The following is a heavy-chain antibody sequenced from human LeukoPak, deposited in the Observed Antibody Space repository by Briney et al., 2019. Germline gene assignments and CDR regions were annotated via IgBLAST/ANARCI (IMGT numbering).Heavy chain of an antibody. D-gene: IGHD3-22*01. CDR2: ISGSGGST. Sequence: GGSLRLSCAASGFTFSSYAMSWVRQAPGKGLEWVSAISGSGGSTYYADSVKGRFTISRDNSKNTLYLQMSSLRAEDTAVYYCAKSGYYDSSGYYPPFDYWGQGTLVTVSS. CDR1: GFTFSSYA. J-gene: IGHJ4*02. CDR3: AKSGYYDSSGYYPPFDY. V-gene: IGHV3-23*01.